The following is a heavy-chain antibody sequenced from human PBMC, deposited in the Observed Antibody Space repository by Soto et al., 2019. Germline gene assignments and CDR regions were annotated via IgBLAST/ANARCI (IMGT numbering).Heavy chain of an antibody. D-gene: IGHD6-13*01. Sequence: PVGSLRLSCAASGFTFSSYAMNRVRQAPGKGLEWVSVISGSGDSTYYADSVKGRFTISRDNSKNTLYLQMNSLRTEDTAVYYCARRGPGTYFDYWGQGTLVTVSS. CDR2: ISGSGDST. J-gene: IGHJ4*02. CDR3: ARRGPGTYFDY. CDR1: GFTFSSYA. V-gene: IGHV3-23*01.